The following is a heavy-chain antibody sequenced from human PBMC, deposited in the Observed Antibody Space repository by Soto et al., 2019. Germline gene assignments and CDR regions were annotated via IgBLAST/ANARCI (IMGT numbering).Heavy chain of an antibody. D-gene: IGHD3-3*01. J-gene: IGHJ6*03. V-gene: IGHV3-15*01. CDR2: IKSKTDGGTT. Sequence: PGGSLRLSCAASGFTFSNAWMSWVRQAPGKGLEWVGRIKSKTDGGTTDYAAPVKGRFTISRDDSKNTLYLQMNSLKTEDTAVYYCTFDDFWSGYYQDYYYYMDVWGKGTTVTVSS. CDR3: TFDDFWSGYYQDYYYYMDV. CDR1: GFTFSNAW.